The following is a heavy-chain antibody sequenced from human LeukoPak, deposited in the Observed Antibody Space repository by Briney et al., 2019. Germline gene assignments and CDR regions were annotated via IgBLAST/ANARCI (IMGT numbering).Heavy chain of an antibody. CDR1: GFTFSNAW. V-gene: IGHV3-30*02. J-gene: IGHJ4*02. CDR2: IRYDGSNK. CDR3: AKDGRYYYDSSGYYYGLDY. D-gene: IGHD3-22*01. Sequence: PGGSLRLSCAASGFTFSNAWMSWVRQAPGKGLEWVAFIRYDGSNKYYADSVKGRFTISRDNSKNTLYLQMNSLRAEDTAVYYCAKDGRYYYDSSGYYYGLDYWGQGTLVTVSS.